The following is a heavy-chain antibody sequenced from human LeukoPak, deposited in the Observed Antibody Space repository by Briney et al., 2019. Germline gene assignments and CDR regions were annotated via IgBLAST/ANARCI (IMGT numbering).Heavy chain of an antibody. Sequence: GASVKVSCKASGYTFTGYYMHWVRQAPGQGLEWMGWINPNSGGTNYAQKFQGWVTMTRDTSISTAYMELSRLRSADTAVYYCARGLWFGLDYFDYWGQGTLVTVSS. J-gene: IGHJ4*02. D-gene: IGHD3-10*01. CDR3: ARGLWFGLDYFDY. V-gene: IGHV1-2*04. CDR2: INPNSGGT. CDR1: GYTFTGYY.